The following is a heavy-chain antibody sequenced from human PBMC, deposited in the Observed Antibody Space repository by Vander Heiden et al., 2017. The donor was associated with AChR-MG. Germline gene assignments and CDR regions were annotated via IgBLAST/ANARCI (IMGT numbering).Heavy chain of an antibody. CDR1: ESNINMHA. CDR2: ISREGDKT. D-gene: IGHD2-21*01. J-gene: IGHJ2*01. CDR3: MIRYYRSSPGVAGTAPVDL. V-gene: IGHV3-23*01. Sequence: EEQLLESGGGLVQPGGSLGLPSIGAESNINMHAMTWVGKVAGKGLEWVAQISREGDKTFYASSVEGRCTITRENSENTVYLGMTSLRREDTAVYWGMIRYYRSSPGVAGTAPVDLWGRGTLVTVS.